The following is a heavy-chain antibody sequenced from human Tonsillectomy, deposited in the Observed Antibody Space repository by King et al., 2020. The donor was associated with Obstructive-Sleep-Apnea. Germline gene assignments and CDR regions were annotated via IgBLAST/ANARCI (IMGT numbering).Heavy chain of an antibody. CDR3: ARGDYNYFDY. J-gene: IGHJ4*02. CDR2: ISYSGST. D-gene: IGHD4-11*01. Sequence: QLQESGPGLVKPSETLALTCTVSGGAISSSTYYWTWLRPPPGKGREWIGSISYSGSTYYNPSLKSRLTISIDTSKNQFSLKLSSVTAADTAVYYCARGDYNYFDYWGQGTLVTVSS. V-gene: IGHV4-39*07. CDR1: GGAISSSTYY.